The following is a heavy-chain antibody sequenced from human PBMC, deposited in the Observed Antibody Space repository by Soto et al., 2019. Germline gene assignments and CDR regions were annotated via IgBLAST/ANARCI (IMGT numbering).Heavy chain of an antibody. CDR3: ARGSLWFGELLSYYYGMDV. CDR2: IIPIFGTA. J-gene: IGHJ6*02. D-gene: IGHD3-10*01. Sequence: SVKVSCKASGGTFSSYAISWVRQAPGQGLEWMGGIIPIFGTANYAQKFQGRVTITADKSTSTAYMELSSLRSEDTAVYYCARGSLWFGELLSYYYGMDVWGQGTTVTVSS. V-gene: IGHV1-69*06. CDR1: GGTFSSYA.